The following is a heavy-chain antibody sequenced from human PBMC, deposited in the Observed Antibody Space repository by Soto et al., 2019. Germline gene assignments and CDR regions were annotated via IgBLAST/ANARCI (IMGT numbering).Heavy chain of an antibody. CDR2: IHYSGST. V-gene: IGHV4-31*03. D-gene: IGHD6-13*01. Sequence: QVQLQESGPGLVEPSQTLSLTCTVSGGSISGEGYYWSWIRQYSGRGLEWIGYIHYSGSTYSNPSAKSRLTNAVDTSKTQFFVKRTSETAPSTAVYYCARALTATAGWADWFDRWGEGTLVTVSS. CDR1: GGSISGEGYY. CDR3: ARALTATAGWADWFDR. J-gene: IGHJ5*02.